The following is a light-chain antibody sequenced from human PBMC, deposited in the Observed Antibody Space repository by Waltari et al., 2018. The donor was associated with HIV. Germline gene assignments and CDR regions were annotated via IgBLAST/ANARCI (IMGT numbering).Light chain of an antibody. V-gene: IGLV1-47*01. J-gene: IGLJ2*01. CDR3: ASWDDILSSVI. Sequence: QSVLTQPPSASGTPGQRVPISCSGGRTTIGSNFVSWYHQLPGTAPKLLISKTNQRPSGVPDRFAGSKSGSSASLTISGLRSEDEAVYYCASWDDILSSVIFGGGTKVTVL. CDR1: RTTIGSNF. CDR2: KTN.